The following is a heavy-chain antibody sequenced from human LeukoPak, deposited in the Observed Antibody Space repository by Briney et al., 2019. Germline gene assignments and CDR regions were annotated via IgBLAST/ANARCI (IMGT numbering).Heavy chain of an antibody. V-gene: IGHV3-11*06. J-gene: IGHJ6*02. CDR3: ASGRGRRMDV. D-gene: IGHD1-1*01. CDR2: ITSGSSYT. CDR1: GXTFSDSY. Sequence: GGSLRLSWAAPGXTFSDSYVSWIRQAPGKGLEWVSTITSGSSYTDYGDSVKGRFTISRDNAKDSLYLQMNSLRADDTAVYYSASGRGRRMDVWGQGTTVTVSS.